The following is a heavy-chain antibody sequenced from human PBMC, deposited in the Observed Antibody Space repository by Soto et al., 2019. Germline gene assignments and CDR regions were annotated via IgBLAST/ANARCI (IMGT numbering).Heavy chain of an antibody. CDR2: INPNSGGT. V-gene: IGHV1-2*02. Sequence: GASVKVSCKASGYTFTGYYMHWVRQAPGQGLEWMGWINPNSGGTNYAQKFQGRVTMTRDTSISSAYMELSRLRSDDTAVYYCARDRCSSTNWVYYYYGMDVWGQGTTVTVSS. J-gene: IGHJ6*02. CDR1: GYTFTGYY. CDR3: ARDRCSSTNWVYYYYGMDV. D-gene: IGHD2-2*01.